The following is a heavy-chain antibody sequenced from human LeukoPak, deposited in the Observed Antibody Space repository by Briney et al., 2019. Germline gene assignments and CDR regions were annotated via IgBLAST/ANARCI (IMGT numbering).Heavy chain of an antibody. J-gene: IGHJ4*02. CDR3: ARTDYYDSSGYNFDY. V-gene: IGHV1-46*01. Sequence: ASVKVSCKASGYTFTSYYMHWVRQTPGQGLEWMGIINPSGGSTSYAQKFQGRVTMTRDTSTSTVYMELSSLRSEDTAVYYCARTDYYDSSGYNFDYWGQGTLVTVSS. CDR1: GYTFTSYY. CDR2: INPSGGST. D-gene: IGHD3-22*01.